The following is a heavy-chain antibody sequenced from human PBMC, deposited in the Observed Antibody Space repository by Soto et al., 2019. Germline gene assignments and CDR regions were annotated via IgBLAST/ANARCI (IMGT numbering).Heavy chain of an antibody. Sequence: GGSLRLSCAASGFTFSSYAMHWVRQAPGKGLEWVAVISYDGSNKYYADSVKGRFTISRDNSKNTLYLQMNSLRAEDTAGYYCASCSAGTSTHNWFDSWAQRSLVTVSS. V-gene: IGHV3-30-3*01. J-gene: IGHJ5*01. CDR3: ASCSAGTSTHNWFDS. CDR1: GFTFSSYA. D-gene: IGHD3-10*02. CDR2: ISYDGSNK.